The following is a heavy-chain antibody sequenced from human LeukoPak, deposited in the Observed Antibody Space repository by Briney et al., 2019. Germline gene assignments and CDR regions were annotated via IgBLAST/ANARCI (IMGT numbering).Heavy chain of an antibody. CDR2: IYDNGYT. CDR3: ARRAFGGVIAANWFDP. V-gene: IGHV4-59*08. Sequence: SETLSLTCTVSGGSMSTYYWSWIRQPPGKGLEWIGYIYDNGYTHYNPSLKSRVSISLDTSKSQFSLKLSSVTAADTAVYYCARRAFGGVIAANWFDPWGQGTLVTVSS. CDR1: GGSMSTYY. J-gene: IGHJ5*02. D-gene: IGHD3-16*02.